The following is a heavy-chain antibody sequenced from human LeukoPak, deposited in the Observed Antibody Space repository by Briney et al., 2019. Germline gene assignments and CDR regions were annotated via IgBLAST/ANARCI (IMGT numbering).Heavy chain of an antibody. J-gene: IGHJ5*02. CDR3: ARGVAHYYDSSGYYFSWFDP. V-gene: IGHV3-53*01. D-gene: IGHD3-22*01. CDR1: GFTVSSNY. Sequence: GGSLRLSCAASGFTVSSNYMSWVRQAPGKGLEWVSVIYSGGSTYYADSVKGRFTISRDNSKNTLYLQMNSLRAEDTAVYYCARGVAHYYDSSGYYFSWFDPWGQGTLVTVSS. CDR2: IYSGGST.